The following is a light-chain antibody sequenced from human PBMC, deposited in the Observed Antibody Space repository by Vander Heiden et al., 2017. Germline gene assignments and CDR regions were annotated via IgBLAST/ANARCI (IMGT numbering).Light chain of an antibody. V-gene: IGKV1-33*01. Sequence: DIQMTQSPSSLSASVGDRVIITCQASQDISNYLKWYQQKPRKAPKLLIYDASNLETGVPSRFSGSGSGTDFTFTISSLRPEDIATYYCQQYDNLPFTFGQGTKLEI. CDR2: DAS. J-gene: IGKJ2*01. CDR3: QQYDNLPFT. CDR1: QDISNY.